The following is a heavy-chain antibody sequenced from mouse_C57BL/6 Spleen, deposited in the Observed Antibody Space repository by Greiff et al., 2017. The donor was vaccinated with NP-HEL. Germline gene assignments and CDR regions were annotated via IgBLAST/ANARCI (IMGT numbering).Heavy chain of an antibody. Sequence: EVHLVESGGDLVKPGGSLKLSCAASGFTFSSYGMSWVRQTPDKRLEWVATISSGGSYTYYPDSVKGRFTISRDNAKNTLYLQMSRLKSEDTAMYYCARQDDYDEDYFDYWGQGTTRTVSS. V-gene: IGHV5-6*01. CDR1: GFTFSSYG. D-gene: IGHD2-4*01. CDR3: ARQDDYDEDYFDY. J-gene: IGHJ2*01. CDR2: ISSGGSYT.